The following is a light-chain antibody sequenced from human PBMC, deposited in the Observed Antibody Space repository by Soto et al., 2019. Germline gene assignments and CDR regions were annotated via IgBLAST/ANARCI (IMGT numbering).Light chain of an antibody. CDR2: EVS. CDR1: SSDFGDYNY. V-gene: IGLV2-14*01. Sequence: QSVLTQPASVSGSPGQSITISCTGTSSDFGDYNYVSWYQHHPGKAPKLIIYEVSNRPSGISNRFSGSKSGTTASLTISGLQAEDEADYYCSSYTTTNTPYVVFGGGTKLTVL. J-gene: IGLJ2*01. CDR3: SSYTTTNTPYVV.